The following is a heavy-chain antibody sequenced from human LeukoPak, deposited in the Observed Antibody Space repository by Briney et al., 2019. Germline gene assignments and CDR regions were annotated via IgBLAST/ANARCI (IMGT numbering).Heavy chain of an antibody. CDR2: ISGRGDTK. J-gene: IGHJ4*02. CDR3: AKDLYNWNFFDY. Sequence: GGSLRLSCAASGFTFSNYAMNWVRQAPGKGLGWVSGISGRGDTKFYADSVKGRFTISRDNSKNTVYLQMSSLRAGDTAVYYCAKDLYNWNFFDYWGQGTLVTVSS. V-gene: IGHV3-23*01. CDR1: GFTFSNYA. D-gene: IGHD1-20*01.